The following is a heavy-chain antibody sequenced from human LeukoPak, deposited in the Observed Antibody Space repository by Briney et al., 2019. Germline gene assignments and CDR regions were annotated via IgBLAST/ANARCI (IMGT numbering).Heavy chain of an antibody. CDR2: IAYSGSS. Sequence: SETLSLTCTVSGDSMNNYYWTWIRQTPGKGLDWIGFIAYSGSSNYNPSLESRVTISVDTSKIQFSLKLNSVTAADTAIYYCARVVRGAVTFNRFDPWGQGTLVTVSS. CDR3: ARVVRGAVTFNRFDP. V-gene: IGHV4-59*01. D-gene: IGHD3-10*02. CDR1: GDSMNNYY. J-gene: IGHJ5*02.